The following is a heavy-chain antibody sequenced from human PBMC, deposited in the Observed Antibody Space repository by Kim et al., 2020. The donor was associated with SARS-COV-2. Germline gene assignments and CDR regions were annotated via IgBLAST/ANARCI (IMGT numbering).Heavy chain of an antibody. Sequence: ASVKVSCKASGYPFIGYYLHWVRQAPGRGLEWMGWINPHTGGTVYAQRSQGRVTMTRDTSTGTAYMELGSLRSDDTAIYYCARDLSSINWYFVYWGQGTL. CDR3: ARDLSSINWYFVY. CDR2: INPHTGGT. J-gene: IGHJ4*02. CDR1: GYPFIGYY. D-gene: IGHD6-13*01. V-gene: IGHV1-2*02.